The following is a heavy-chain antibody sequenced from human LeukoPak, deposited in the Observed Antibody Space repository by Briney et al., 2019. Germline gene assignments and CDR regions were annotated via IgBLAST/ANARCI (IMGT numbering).Heavy chain of an antibody. CDR3: ASDPCPRYDYVWGSYREEGPFNWFGP. V-gene: IGHV4-59*01. CDR2: IYYSGST. CDR1: GGSISSYY. J-gene: IGHJ5*02. D-gene: IGHD3-16*01. Sequence: SETLSLTCTVSGGSISSYYWSWIRQPPAKGLEWIGYIYYSGSTNYNPSLKSRVTISVDTSKNQFSLKLSSVTAADTAVYYCASDPCPRYDYVWGSYREEGPFNWFGPGGQGTLVTVSS.